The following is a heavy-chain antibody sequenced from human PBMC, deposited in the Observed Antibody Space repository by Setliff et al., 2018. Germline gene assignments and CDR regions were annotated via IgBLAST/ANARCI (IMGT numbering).Heavy chain of an antibody. Sequence: PSETLSLTCTVSGGSFSTYYWSWIRQAPGKGLEWIGHVYYSGAANYNPSLKSRVTVSVDTSKSQFSLSLSSVTAADTAVYYCARMSGFQYMDVWGKGTTVTVSS. CDR3: ARMSGFQYMDV. J-gene: IGHJ6*03. CDR1: GGSFSTYY. D-gene: IGHD3-3*01. CDR2: VYYSGAA. V-gene: IGHV4-59*08.